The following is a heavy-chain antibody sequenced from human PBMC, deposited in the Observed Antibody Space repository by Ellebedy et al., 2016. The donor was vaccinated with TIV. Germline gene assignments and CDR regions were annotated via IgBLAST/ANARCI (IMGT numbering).Heavy chain of an antibody. V-gene: IGHV3-74*01. CDR3: AKDRPYGSGWAGHFDY. CDR2: INSDGSST. D-gene: IGHD6-19*01. CDR1: GFTFSSYW. J-gene: IGHJ4*02. Sequence: PGGSLRLSCAASGFTFSSYWMHWVRQAPGKGLVWVSRINSDGSSTSYADSVKGRFTISRDNAKNTLYLQMNSLRVEDTAVYYCAKDRPYGSGWAGHFDYWGQGTLVTVSS.